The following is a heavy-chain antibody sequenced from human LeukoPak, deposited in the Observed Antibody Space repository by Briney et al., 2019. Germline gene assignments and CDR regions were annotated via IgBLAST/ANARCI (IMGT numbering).Heavy chain of an antibody. D-gene: IGHD3-22*01. Sequence: PSETLSLTCTVSGGSISSSSYYWGWIRQPPGKGLEWIGSIYYSGSTYYNPSLKSRVTISVDTSKNQFSLKLSSVTAADTAVYYCARELMDYYDSSNFDYWGQGTLVTVSS. V-gene: IGHV4-39*07. J-gene: IGHJ4*02. CDR1: GGSISSSSYY. CDR3: ARELMDYYDSSNFDY. CDR2: IYYSGST.